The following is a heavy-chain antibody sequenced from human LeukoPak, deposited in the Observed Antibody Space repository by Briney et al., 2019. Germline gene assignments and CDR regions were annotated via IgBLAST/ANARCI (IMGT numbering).Heavy chain of an antibody. CDR1: GFIFSNDA. J-gene: IGHJ4*02. V-gene: IGHV3-33*01. CDR2: IWFDGSNK. Sequence: PGGSLRLSCAASGFIFSNDAMHWVRQAPGKGLEWVAFIWFDGSNKHYADSVKGRFTISRDNSEDTPYLQMNSLRAEDTAVYYCVRDPSGSGFAFDSWGQGALVTVSS. D-gene: IGHD1-1*01. CDR3: VRDPSGSGFAFDS.